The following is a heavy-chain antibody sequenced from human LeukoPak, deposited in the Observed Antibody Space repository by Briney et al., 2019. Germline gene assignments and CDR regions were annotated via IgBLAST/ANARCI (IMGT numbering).Heavy chain of an antibody. CDR3: ARDRPADSPYNWFDP. CDR1: GGSITSYY. CDR2: VYDSGST. D-gene: IGHD2-2*01. Sequence: LVNPSETLSLTCTVSGGSITSYYWSWIRQPPGKGLEWIGYVYDSGSTNYNPSLKSRVTMSVDTSKNQFSLNLSSVTAADTAVYYCARDRPADSPYNWFDPWGQGTLVTVSS. V-gene: IGHV4-59*01. J-gene: IGHJ5*02.